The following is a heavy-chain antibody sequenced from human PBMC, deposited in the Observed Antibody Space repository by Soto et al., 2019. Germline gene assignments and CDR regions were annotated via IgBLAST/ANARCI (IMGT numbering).Heavy chain of an antibody. D-gene: IGHD6-13*01. J-gene: IGHJ3*02. CDR2: ISAYNGNT. V-gene: IGHV1-18*01. CDR1: GHTFTSYG. CDR3: ARTDSSCWYFAFDI. Sequence: QVQLVQSGAEVKKPGASVKVSCKASGHTFTSYGISWVRQAPGQGLEWMGWISAYNGNTKYAEKLQDRVTMTTDTSTSTAYMELRSLRSDDTAVYYCARTDSSCWYFAFDIWGQGTMVTVSS.